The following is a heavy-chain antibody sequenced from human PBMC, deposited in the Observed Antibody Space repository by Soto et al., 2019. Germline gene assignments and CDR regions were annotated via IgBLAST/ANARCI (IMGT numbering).Heavy chain of an antibody. CDR1: GFTFSSYA. D-gene: IGHD1-26*01. J-gene: IGHJ4*02. Sequence: EVQLLESRGGLVQPGGSLRLSCAASGFTFSSYAMNWVRQAPGKGLEWVSVISGSGDSTYYADSVKGRFTISRDNSKNTLYLQMNSLRAEDTAVYYCAKRGSGSYFDYWGQGTLVTVSS. V-gene: IGHV3-23*01. CDR2: ISGSGDST. CDR3: AKRGSGSYFDY.